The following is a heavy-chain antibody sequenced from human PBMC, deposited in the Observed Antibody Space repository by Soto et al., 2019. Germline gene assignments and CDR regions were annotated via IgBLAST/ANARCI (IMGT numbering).Heavy chain of an antibody. Sequence: EVQLLESGGGLVQPGGSLRLSCAASGFTFSSYAMSWVRQAPGKGQEWVSAISGSGGSTYYADSVKGRFTISRDNSKNTLYLQMNSLRAEDTAVYYCAKDLNYDSSGYYYPNDAFDIWGQGTMVTVSS. D-gene: IGHD3-22*01. CDR1: GFTFSSYA. V-gene: IGHV3-23*01. CDR3: AKDLNYDSSGYYYPNDAFDI. J-gene: IGHJ3*02. CDR2: ISGSGGST.